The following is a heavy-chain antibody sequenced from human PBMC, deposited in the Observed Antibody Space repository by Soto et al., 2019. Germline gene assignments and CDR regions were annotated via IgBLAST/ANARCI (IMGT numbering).Heavy chain of an antibody. J-gene: IGHJ4*02. CDR3: GRGRSGQIVIFY. CDR2: IGPESGAT. D-gene: IGHD3-3*02. V-gene: IGHV1-2*02. Sequence: ASVKISCKTSGYTFTGHYIHWVRQAPQQGPEWMGEIGPESGATRYAQKFRGRVTMTMDTSITTVYMELKNLSPDDTAVYYCGRGRSGQIVIFYWGQGTPVTVSS. CDR1: GYTFTGHY.